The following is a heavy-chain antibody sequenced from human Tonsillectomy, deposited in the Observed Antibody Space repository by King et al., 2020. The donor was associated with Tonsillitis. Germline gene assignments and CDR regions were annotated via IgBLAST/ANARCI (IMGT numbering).Heavy chain of an antibody. CDR1: GFTFDDYA. D-gene: IGHD3-16*01. V-gene: IGHV3-9*01. Sequence: VQLVESGGGLVQPGRSLRLSCAASGFTFDDYAMHWVRQAPGKGLEWVSGISWNSGSIGYADSVKGRFTISRDNAKNSLYLQMNSLRTEETSFYYCAIGLGPKLLGDYYYGMAVWGQGTTVTVSS. CDR3: AIGLGPKLLGDYYYGMAV. CDR2: ISWNSGSI. J-gene: IGHJ6*02.